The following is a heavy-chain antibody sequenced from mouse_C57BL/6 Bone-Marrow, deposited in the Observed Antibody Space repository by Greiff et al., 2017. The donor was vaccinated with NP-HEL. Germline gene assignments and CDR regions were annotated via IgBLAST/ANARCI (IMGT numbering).Heavy chain of an antibody. J-gene: IGHJ2*01. CDR1: GYTFTDYY. V-gene: IGHV1-75*01. Sequence: VQVQQSGPELVKPGASVKISCKASGYTFTDYYINWVKQRPGQGLEWIGWIFPGSGSTYYNEKFKGKATLTVDKSSSTAYMLLSSLTSEDSAVYFCARSTAQAKGVFPYWGQGTTLTVSS. CDR3: ARSTAQAKGVFPY. D-gene: IGHD3-2*02. CDR2: IFPGSGST.